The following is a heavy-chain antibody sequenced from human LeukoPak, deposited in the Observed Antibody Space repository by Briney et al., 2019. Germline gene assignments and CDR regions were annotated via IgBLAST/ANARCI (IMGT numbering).Heavy chain of an antibody. J-gene: IGHJ4*02. CDR1: GFTFSSYG. CDR3: ARLRSPGDFDY. D-gene: IGHD1-26*01. CDR2: ISSSSGYI. Sequence: GGSLRLSCAGSGFTFSSYGMNWVRQAPGKGLEWVSSISSSSGYIYYADSAKGRFTISRDNAKNSLYLQMNSLRAEDTAVYYCARLRSPGDFDYWGQGTLVTVSS. V-gene: IGHV3-21*01.